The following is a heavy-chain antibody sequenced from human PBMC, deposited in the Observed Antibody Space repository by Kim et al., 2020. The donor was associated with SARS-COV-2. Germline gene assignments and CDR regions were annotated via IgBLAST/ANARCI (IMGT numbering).Heavy chain of an antibody. J-gene: IGHJ5*02. V-gene: IGHV4-4*07. CDR3: ARDLHWNYGTYNWFDP. Sequence: SLKSRVTMSVETSKNQFSLKLSSVPAADTAVYYCARDLHWNYGTYNWFDPWGQGTLVTVSS. D-gene: IGHD1-7*01.